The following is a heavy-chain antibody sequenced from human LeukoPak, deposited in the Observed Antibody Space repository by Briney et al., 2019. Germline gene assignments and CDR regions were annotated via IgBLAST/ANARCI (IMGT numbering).Heavy chain of an antibody. V-gene: IGHV4-34*01. Sequence: SETLSLTCAVYGGSFSGYYWSWIRQPPGKGLEWIGEINHSGSTNYNPSLKSRVTISVDTSKNQFSLKLGSVTAADTAVYYCARRGVAWKETYYYGSGSYYNIWGQGTMVTVSS. D-gene: IGHD3-10*01. CDR1: GGSFSGYY. CDR3: ARRGVAWKETYYYGSGSYYNI. CDR2: INHSGST. J-gene: IGHJ3*02.